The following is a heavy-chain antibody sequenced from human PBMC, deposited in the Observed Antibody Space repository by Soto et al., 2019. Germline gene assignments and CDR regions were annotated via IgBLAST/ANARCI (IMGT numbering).Heavy chain of an antibody. CDR2: INPSCGST. V-gene: IGHV1-46*01. CDR3: ARDGQQLVSEFDY. D-gene: IGHD6-13*01. J-gene: IGHJ4*02. CDR1: GYNFTGYY. Sequence: DSVKGACKASGYNFTGYYMHWVRQAPGQGLEWMGIINPSCGSTSYAQKFQGRVTMTRDTSTSTVYMELSSLRSEDTAVYYCARDGQQLVSEFDYWGQGTLVTVSS.